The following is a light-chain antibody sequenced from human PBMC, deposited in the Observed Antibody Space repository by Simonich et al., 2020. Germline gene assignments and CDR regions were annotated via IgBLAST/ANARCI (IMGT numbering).Light chain of an antibody. CDR1: QSVSSSY. CDR2: DAS. CDR3: QQYGSSPKT. V-gene: IGKV3D-20*01. Sequence: EIVLTQSPGTLSLSPGERATLSCRASQSVSSSYLAWYQQKPGLAPRLLIYDASSRATGIPDRCSGSGSGTDFTLTISRLEPEDFAVYYCQQYGSSPKTFGQGTKLEIK. J-gene: IGKJ2*01.